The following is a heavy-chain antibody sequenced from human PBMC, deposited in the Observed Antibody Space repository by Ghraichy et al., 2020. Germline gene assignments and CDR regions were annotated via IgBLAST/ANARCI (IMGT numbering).Heavy chain of an antibody. CDR1: GESFSDHY. D-gene: IGHD2-15*01. CDR2: IHHSGST. CDR3: ARGTRYCSGGNCYSAIQAELKHEYYYYMDV. J-gene: IGHJ6*03. V-gene: IGHV4-34*01. Sequence: SETLSLTCAVYGESFSDHYWNWIRQPPGKGLEWIGEIHHSGSTNYNPSLKSRVTISVDTSKSQFSLKLSSVTASDTAVYYCARGTRYCSGGNCYSAIQAELKHEYYYYMDVWGKGTTVTVSS.